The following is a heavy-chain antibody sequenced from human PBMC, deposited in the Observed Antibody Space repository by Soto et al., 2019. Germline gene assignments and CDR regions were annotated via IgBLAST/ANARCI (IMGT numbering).Heavy chain of an antibody. D-gene: IGHD3-10*01. Sequence: FCSWIRQPPGKGLEWIGYISYSGSTSYNPSLKSRLIISVDTSQNQVSLKLASVTAADTAVYYCLTQGFGPLHGLVGVWGQGTTVTVSS. CDR3: LTQGFGPLHGLVGV. J-gene: IGHJ6*02. V-gene: IGHV4-59*08. CDR1: F. CDR2: ISYSGST.